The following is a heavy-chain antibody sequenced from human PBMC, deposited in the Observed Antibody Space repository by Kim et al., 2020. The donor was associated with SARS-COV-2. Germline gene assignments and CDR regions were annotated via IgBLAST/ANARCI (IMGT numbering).Heavy chain of an antibody. J-gene: IGHJ3*02. V-gene: IGHV3-23*01. CDR1: GFTFDSNV. CDR3: AKGVRVYDVGGYRDDAFDI. CDR2: INGGGGST. Sequence: GGSLRLSCATSGFTFDSNVMSWVRQAPGKGLEWVSAINGGGGSTDYADSVGGRITISRNTSNNTLYLQKSRLTAEDAAVYYCAKGVRVYDVGGYRDDAFDILGQGILVTVSS. D-gene: IGHD3-22*01.